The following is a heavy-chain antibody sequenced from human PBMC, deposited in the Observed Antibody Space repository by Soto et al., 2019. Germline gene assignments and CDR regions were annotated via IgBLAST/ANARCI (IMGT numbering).Heavy chain of an antibody. D-gene: IGHD6-25*01. V-gene: IGHV3-48*01. CDR1: GFTFSSYS. CDR3: ARESSGAFDI. CDR2: ISSSSSTI. J-gene: IGHJ3*02. Sequence: GGSLRLSCAASGFTFSSYSMNWVRQAPGKGLEWVSYISSSSSTIYYADSLKGRFTISRDNAKNSLYLQMNSLRAEDTAVYYCARESSGAFDIWGQGTMVTVSS.